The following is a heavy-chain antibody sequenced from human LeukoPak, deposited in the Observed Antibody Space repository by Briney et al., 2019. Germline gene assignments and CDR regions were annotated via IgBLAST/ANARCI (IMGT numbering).Heavy chain of an antibody. CDR3: ARAASGYYGMDV. J-gene: IGHJ6*02. CDR1: GGTFSSYA. D-gene: IGHD3-10*01. CDR2: IIPIFGTA. Sequence: SVKVSCKASGGTFSSYAISWVRQAPGQGLEWMGGIIPIFGTANYAQKFQGRVTITADESTSTAYMELTSLRSEDTAVYYCARAASGYYGMDVWGQGTAVTVSS. V-gene: IGHV1-69*13.